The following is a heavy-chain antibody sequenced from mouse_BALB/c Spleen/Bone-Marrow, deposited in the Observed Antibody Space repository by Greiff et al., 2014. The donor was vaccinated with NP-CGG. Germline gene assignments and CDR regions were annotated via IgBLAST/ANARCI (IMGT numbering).Heavy chain of an antibody. CDR1: EYTFTDYY. CDR3: ARGNYYGNWFAY. CDR2: VNPYNGGT. Sequence: VQLQQPGPELVKPGASVKMSCKASEYTFTDYYMDWVKQSHGESFEWIGRVNPYNGGTSYNQKFKGKATLTVDKSSSTAYMELNSLTSEDSAVYYCARGNYYGNWFAYWGQGTLVTVSA. V-gene: IGHV1-19*01. D-gene: IGHD2-1*01. J-gene: IGHJ3*01.